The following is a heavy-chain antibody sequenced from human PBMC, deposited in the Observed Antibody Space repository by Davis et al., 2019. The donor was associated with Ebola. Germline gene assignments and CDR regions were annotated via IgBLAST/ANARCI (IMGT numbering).Heavy chain of an antibody. CDR3: AREKTSFSADYFDV. CDR1: GYTFSSYV. Sequence: ASVKVSCKTSGYTFSSYVINWVRQAPGQGLEWMGFINPYNAVTAYAQKFRDRVTMTRDTSTNTVYMDLRSLTSDDTAVYFCAREKTSFSADYFDVWGQGTLVTVSS. V-gene: IGHV1-18*01. D-gene: IGHD6-19*01. CDR2: INPYNAVT. J-gene: IGHJ4*02.